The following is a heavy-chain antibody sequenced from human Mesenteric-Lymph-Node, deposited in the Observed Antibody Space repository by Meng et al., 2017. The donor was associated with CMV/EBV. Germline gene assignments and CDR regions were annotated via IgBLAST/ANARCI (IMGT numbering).Heavy chain of an antibody. CDR3: ARDDYGSGSVHAFDI. Sequence: SETLSLTCTVSGGPINSGTYYWGWIRQPPGKGLEWIGYIYYSGSTNYNPSLKSRVTISVDTSKNQFSLKLSSVTAADTAVYYCARDDYGSGSVHAFDIWGQGTMVTVSS. CDR2: IYYSGST. CDR1: GGPINSGTYY. V-gene: IGHV4-61*01. D-gene: IGHD3-10*01. J-gene: IGHJ3*02.